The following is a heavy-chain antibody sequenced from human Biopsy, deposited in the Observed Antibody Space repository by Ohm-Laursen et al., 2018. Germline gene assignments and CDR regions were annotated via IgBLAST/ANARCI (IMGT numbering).Heavy chain of an antibody. CDR3: ATKLTGYFHH. Sequence: SSVKVSCKPPGGTFSNYGVNWVRQAPGQGLEWLGGNIPISGTGNYAQKFQDRVTVAADTSTSTATMELRSLRSDDTAVYYCATKLTGYFHHWGQGTLVIVSS. J-gene: IGHJ1*01. D-gene: IGHD3-9*01. CDR2: NIPISGTG. V-gene: IGHV1-69*06. CDR1: GGTFSNYG.